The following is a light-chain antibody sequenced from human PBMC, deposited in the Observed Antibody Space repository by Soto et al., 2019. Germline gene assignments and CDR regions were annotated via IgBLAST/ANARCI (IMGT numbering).Light chain of an antibody. CDR1: QSISSW. CDR2: KSS. V-gene: IGKV1-5*03. J-gene: IGKJ4*01. Sequence: DIQMTQSPSPLSASVGDRLTITCPASQSISSWVAWYQQKPGKAPKLLIYKSSSLEGGVPSRFSGSGSRTEFTLTISSLQSEDFAIYYCQQYNKWPPVTFGGGTKVDIK. CDR3: QQYNKWPPVT.